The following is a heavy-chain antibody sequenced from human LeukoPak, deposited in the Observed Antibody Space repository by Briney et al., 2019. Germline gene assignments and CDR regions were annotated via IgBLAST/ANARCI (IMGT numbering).Heavy chain of an antibody. D-gene: IGHD6-13*01. CDR1: GFTFSSYG. J-gene: IGHJ4*02. V-gene: IGHV3-30*18. CDR3: AKGYSSSWHYFDY. CDR2: ISYDGSNK. Sequence: PGGSLRLSCAASGFTFSSYGMHWVRQAPGKGLEWVAVISYDGSNKYYADSVKGRFTISRDNSKNTLSLQMNSLRAEDTAVYYCAKGYSSSWHYFDYWGQGTLVTVSS.